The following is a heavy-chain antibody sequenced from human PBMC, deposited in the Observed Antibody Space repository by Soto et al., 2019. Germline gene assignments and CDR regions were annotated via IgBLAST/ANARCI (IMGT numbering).Heavy chain of an antibody. Sequence: LRLSCAASGFTFSKAWMNWVRQAPWKGLEWVGHIKSKNDGGTTDYAAPVKGRFTISRDDSKNTLYLQINTLKTEDTAVYYCTTGAYCSSTGCYTAYYYFGLDVWGLGTTVTVSS. D-gene: IGHD2-2*02. J-gene: IGHJ6*02. V-gene: IGHV3-15*01. CDR1: GFTFSKAW. CDR2: IKSKNDGGTT. CDR3: TTGAYCSSTGCYTAYYYFGLDV.